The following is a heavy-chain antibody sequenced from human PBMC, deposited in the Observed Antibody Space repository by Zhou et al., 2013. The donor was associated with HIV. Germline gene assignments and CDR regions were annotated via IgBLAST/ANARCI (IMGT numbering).Heavy chain of an antibody. CDR1: GYTLTDFG. J-gene: IGHJ6*03. D-gene: IGHD6-19*01. V-gene: IGHV1-18*01. CDR2: ISSFRGHT. CDR3: ARALSTRWGGGGFYYMDV. Sequence: QVQLMQSGPEVKRPGASVKVSCKASGYTLTDFGISWVRQAPGQGLEWMGWISSFRGHTNYAQKLQGRVSVTTDTSTNTAYVELRSLRFDDTAVYYCARALSTRWGGGGFYYMDVWGKGTTVTVS.